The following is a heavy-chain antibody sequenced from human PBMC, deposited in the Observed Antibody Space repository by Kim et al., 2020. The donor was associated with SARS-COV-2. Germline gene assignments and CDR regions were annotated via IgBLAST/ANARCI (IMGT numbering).Heavy chain of an antibody. CDR2: IFYSGST. D-gene: IGHD1-26*01. CDR3: AKSYSTAWFSLDF. J-gene: IGHJ4*02. Sequence: SETLPLTCTVSDAYISSYYWSWIRQSPGKGLEWIGYIFYSGSTRYNPSLKSRVTISEDPSKRQFSLRLTSLTPADTAIYYCAKSYSTAWFSLDFWGPGILVTVSS. CDR1: DAYISSYY. V-gene: IGHV4-59*01.